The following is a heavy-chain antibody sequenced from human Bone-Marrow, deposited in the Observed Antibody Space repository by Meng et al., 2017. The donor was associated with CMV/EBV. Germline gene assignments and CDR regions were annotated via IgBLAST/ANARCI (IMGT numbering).Heavy chain of an antibody. CDR1: IRRSSW. Sequence: IRRSSWGGGVRQAQGKGLEWIGEIKKSGSNNYNTDRKSRVTISVDKSKNQFYLKLRSVTAADTDVYYCAREMDYYDSTGVAGAFDIWGQGTMVTVSS. CDR2: IKKSGSN. D-gene: IGHD3-22*01. CDR3: AREMDYYDSTGVAGAFDI. V-gene: IGHV4-4*02. J-gene: IGHJ3*02.